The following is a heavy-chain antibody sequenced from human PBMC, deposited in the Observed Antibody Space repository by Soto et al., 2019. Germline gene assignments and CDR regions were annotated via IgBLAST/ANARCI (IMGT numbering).Heavy chain of an antibody. CDR3: ARHCRGSSPCLDS. CDR2: ISHRGNT. V-gene: IGHV4-34*01. J-gene: IGHJ4*02. Sequence: PSETLSLTCAVYGGSLSGYYWSWIRQSPGKGLEWIGEISHRGNTNYNPSLKSRVTISKDMSKNQVSLRLTSVTAADTAVYYCARHCRGSSPCLDSWGQGTLVTVSS. D-gene: IGHD2-15*01. CDR1: GGSLSGYY.